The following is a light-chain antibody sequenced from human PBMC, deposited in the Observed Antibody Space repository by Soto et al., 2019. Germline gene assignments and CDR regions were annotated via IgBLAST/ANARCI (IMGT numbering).Light chain of an antibody. V-gene: IGKV1-39*01. CDR1: QSISNH. J-gene: IGKJ5*01. CDR3: QRANSFPIN. Sequence: DIQITHSPSSLSASVEDRVIITCRASQSISNHLNWYQQKPGKAPKLLIYEASSLQSGVPSRISGSGSGTDFALTISSLQPEDFATYYCQRANSFPINFGQGTRLEIK. CDR2: EAS.